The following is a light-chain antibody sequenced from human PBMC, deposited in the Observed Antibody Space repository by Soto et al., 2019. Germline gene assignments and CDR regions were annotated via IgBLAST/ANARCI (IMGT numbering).Light chain of an antibody. J-gene: IGLJ2*01. V-gene: IGLV1-44*01. CDR3: ATWDNGLTGVV. CDR2: TNN. CDR1: SSNIGSNT. Sequence: QSVLPQPPSTSGTPGQRVTISCSGSSSNIGSNTVHWYQQIPGTAPKLLIYTNNQRSSGVSDRFSGSKSDTSASLVISGLQSEDEADYYCATWDNGLTGVVFGGGTKVTVL.